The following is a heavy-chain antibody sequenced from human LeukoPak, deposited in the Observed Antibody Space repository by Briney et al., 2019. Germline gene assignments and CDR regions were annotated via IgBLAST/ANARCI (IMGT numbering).Heavy chain of an antibody. D-gene: IGHD3-9*01. CDR1: GATFSSYA. Sequence: SVKVSCKASGATFSSYAISWVRQAPGQGLEWMGRIIPILGIANYAQKFQGRVTITADKSTSTAYMELSSLRSEDTAVYYCATLYDILTGHSNYFDYWGQGTLVTVSS. V-gene: IGHV1-69*04. J-gene: IGHJ4*02. CDR2: IIPILGIA. CDR3: ATLYDILTGHSNYFDY.